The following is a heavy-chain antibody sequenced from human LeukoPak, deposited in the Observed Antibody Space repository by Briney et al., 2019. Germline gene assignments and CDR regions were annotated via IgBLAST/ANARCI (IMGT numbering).Heavy chain of an antibody. CDR1: GFTFGDYA. Sequence: GRSPRLSCTASGFTFGDYAMSWVRQAPGKGLEWVGFIRSKAYGGTTEYAASVKGRFTISRDDSKSIAYLQMNSLKTEDTAVYYCTRVMIVVVALDYWGQGTLVTVSS. D-gene: IGHD3-22*01. J-gene: IGHJ4*02. V-gene: IGHV3-49*04. CDR2: IRSKAYGGTT. CDR3: TRVMIVVVALDY.